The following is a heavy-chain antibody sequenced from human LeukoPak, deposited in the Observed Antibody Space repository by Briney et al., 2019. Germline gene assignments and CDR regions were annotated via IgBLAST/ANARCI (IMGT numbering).Heavy chain of an antibody. CDR3: ARDPGNYDSSGYTLGY. CDR2: INPNSGGT. J-gene: IGHJ4*02. V-gene: IGHV1-2*04. CDR1: GYTFTGYY. D-gene: IGHD3-22*01. Sequence: APVKVSCKASGYTFTGYYMHWVRQAPGQGLEWMGWINPNSGGTNYAQKFQGWVTMTRDTSISTAYMELSRLRSDDTAVYYCARDPGNYDSSGYTLGYWGQGTLVTVSS.